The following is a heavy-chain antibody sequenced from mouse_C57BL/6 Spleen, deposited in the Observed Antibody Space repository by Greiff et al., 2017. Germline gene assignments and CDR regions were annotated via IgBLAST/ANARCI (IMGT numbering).Heavy chain of an antibody. V-gene: IGHV1-19*01. Sequence: EVQLQQSGPVLVKPGASVKMSCKASGYTFTDYYMNWVKQSHGKSLEWIGVINPYNGGTSYNQKFKGKATLTVGKSSSTAYMELNSLTSEDSAVYYCASITTVVDLHFAYWGQGTLVTVSA. CDR2: INPYNGGT. D-gene: IGHD1-1*01. CDR1: GYTFTDYY. J-gene: IGHJ3*01. CDR3: ASITTVVDLHFAY.